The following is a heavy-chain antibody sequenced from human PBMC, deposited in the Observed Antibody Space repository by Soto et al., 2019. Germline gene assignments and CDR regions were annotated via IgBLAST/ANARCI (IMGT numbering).Heavy chain of an antibody. J-gene: IGHJ6*02. Sequence: QITLKESGPTLVKPTQTLTLTCTFSGFSLSTSGVGVGWIRQPPGKALEWLALIYWDDDKRYSPSLKSRLTITKDTSKNQVVLTMTNIDPVDTATYYCAHSTYDFWSGYYSPSYYGMDVWGQGTTVTVSS. CDR2: IYWDDDK. D-gene: IGHD3-3*01. CDR3: AHSTYDFWSGYYSPSYYGMDV. V-gene: IGHV2-5*02. CDR1: GFSLSTSGVG.